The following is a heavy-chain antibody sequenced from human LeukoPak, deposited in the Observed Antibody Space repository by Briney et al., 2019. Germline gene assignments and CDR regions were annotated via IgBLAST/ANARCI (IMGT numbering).Heavy chain of an antibody. J-gene: IGHJ5*02. V-gene: IGHV4-31*03. D-gene: IGHD2-2*01. Sequence: SQTLSLTCTVSGGSISSGGYYWSWIRQHPGKGLEWIGYIYYSGSTYYNPSLKSRVTISVDTSKSQFSLKLSSVTAADTAVYYCARVREDIVVVPAGVAGPNWFDPWGQGTLVTVSS. CDR1: GGSISSGGYY. CDR2: IYYSGST. CDR3: ARVREDIVVVPAGVAGPNWFDP.